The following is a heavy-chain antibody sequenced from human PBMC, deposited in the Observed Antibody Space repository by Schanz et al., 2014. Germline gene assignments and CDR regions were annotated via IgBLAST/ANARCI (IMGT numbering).Heavy chain of an antibody. CDR1: RFTFSDYW. CDR3: ARRVPYSFGLDV. D-gene: IGHD1-1*01. Sequence: EVQLVESGGGLVQPGGSLRLSCAASRFTFSDYWMSWVRQAPGKGLEWVANMNQDGSVKNYVDSVKGRFTISRDNAKNSLYLQMNSLRAEDTAMYYCARRVPYSFGLDVWGQGATVTVSS. CDR2: MNQDGSVK. V-gene: IGHV3-7*03. J-gene: IGHJ6*02.